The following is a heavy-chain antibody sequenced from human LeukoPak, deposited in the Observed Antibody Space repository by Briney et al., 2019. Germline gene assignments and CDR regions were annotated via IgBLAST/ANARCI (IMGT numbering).Heavy chain of an antibody. V-gene: IGHV4-59*02. D-gene: IGHD4-11*01. CDR1: GGSVTNYY. J-gene: IGHJ6*03. Sequence: SETLSLTCTVSGGSVTNYYWTWIRQPPGKGLEWIGYIHYSGSTNYNPSLKSRVTISVDTSKNQFSLKLSSVTAADTAVYYCARASVTYYYYYYMDVWGKGTTVTVSS. CDR2: IHYSGST. CDR3: ARASVTYYYYYYMDV.